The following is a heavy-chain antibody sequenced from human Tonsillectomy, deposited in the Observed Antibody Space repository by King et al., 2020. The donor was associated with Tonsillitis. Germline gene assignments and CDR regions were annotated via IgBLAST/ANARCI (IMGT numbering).Heavy chain of an antibody. J-gene: IGHJ6*02. V-gene: IGHV1-69*01. CDR1: GGTFNNYG. D-gene: IGHD2-15*01. CDR3: ARRGIINYGMDV. Sequence: VQLVQSGAEVKKPGSSLKVSCKASGGTFNNYGISWVRQAPGQGLEWMGGIIPIFGATNYAQKFQGRVTLTADESTRTAYMELSSLRSDDTAVYYCARRGIINYGMDVWGQGTTVIVSS. CDR2: IIPIFGAT.